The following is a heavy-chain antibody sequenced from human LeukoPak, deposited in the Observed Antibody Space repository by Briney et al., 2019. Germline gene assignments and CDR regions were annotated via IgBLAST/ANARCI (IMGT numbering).Heavy chain of an antibody. V-gene: IGHV4-59*08. CDR2: IYYSGST. CDR3: ARHEMVRGVIENWFDP. CDR1: GGSISSDY. J-gene: IGHJ5*02. D-gene: IGHD3-10*01. Sequence: SSETLSLTCTVSGGSISSDYWSWIRQPPGKGLEWIGDIYYSGSTNYNPSLKSRITISVDTSKNQSSLKLSSVTAADTAVYYCARHEMVRGVIENWFDPWGQGTLVTVSS.